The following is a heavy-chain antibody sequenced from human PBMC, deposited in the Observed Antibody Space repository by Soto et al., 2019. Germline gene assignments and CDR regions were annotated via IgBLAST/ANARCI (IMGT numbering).Heavy chain of an antibody. CDR2: ISAYNGNT. Sequence: ASVKVSCKASGYTFTSYGISWVRQAPGQGLEWMGWISAYNGNTNYAQKLQGRVTMTTDTSTSTAYMELRSLRSDDTAVYYGERYYYDSSCYYYYYSMDVWGQGTTVTVSS. CDR1: GYTFTSYG. CDR3: ERYYYDSSCYYYYYSMDV. J-gene: IGHJ6*02. D-gene: IGHD3-22*01. V-gene: IGHV1-18*01.